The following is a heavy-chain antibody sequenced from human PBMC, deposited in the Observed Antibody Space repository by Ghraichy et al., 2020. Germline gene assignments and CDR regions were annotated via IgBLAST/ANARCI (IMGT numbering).Heavy chain of an antibody. CDR2: IIPILGIA. D-gene: IGHD7-27*01. V-gene: IGHV1-69*04. J-gene: IGHJ4*02. CDR3: ASSSLTGGFEY. Sequence: SVKVSCKASGGTFSSYAISWVRQAPGQGLEWMGRIIPILGIANYAQKFQGRVTITADKSTSTAYMELSSLRSEDTAVYYCASSSLTGGFEYWGQGTLVTVSS. CDR1: GGTFSSYA.